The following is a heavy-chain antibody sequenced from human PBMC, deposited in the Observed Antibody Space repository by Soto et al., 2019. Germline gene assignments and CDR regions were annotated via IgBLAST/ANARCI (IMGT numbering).Heavy chain of an antibody. Sequence: GGSLRLSCAASGFTFSSYAMSWVRQAPGKGLEWVSAISGSGGSTYYADSVKGRFTISRDNSKNTLYLQMNSLRAEDTAVYYCAKVPPVGYGSGCSPRHHNWFDPWGQGTLVTVSS. V-gene: IGHV3-23*01. CDR3: AKVPPVGYGSGCSPRHHNWFDP. J-gene: IGHJ5*02. CDR2: ISGSGGST. CDR1: GFTFSSYA. D-gene: IGHD3-10*01.